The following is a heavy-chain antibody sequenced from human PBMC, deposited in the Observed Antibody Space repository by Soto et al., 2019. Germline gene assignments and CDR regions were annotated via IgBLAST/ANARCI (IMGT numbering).Heavy chain of an antibody. V-gene: IGHV1-69*05. D-gene: IGHD2-21*02. CDR1: GGTFGSCA. Sequence: GASVKVSCKASGGTFGSCAISWVRQAPGQGLEWMGGIIPIFGTANYAQKFLGRVTMTRDTSTSTLYMELTSLTSDDTAVYYCARGGHVVVVTAAFDYWGQGTLVTSPQ. CDR2: IIPIFGTA. CDR3: ARGGHVVVVTAAFDY. J-gene: IGHJ4*02.